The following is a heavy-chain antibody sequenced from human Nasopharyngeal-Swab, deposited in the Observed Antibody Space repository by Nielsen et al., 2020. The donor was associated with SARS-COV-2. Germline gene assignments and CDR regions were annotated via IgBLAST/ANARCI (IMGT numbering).Heavy chain of an antibody. V-gene: IGHV3-30*18. Sequence: GGSLRLSCEASGFTFSSYGMHWVRQAPGKGLEWVAVISYDGSNKYYADSVKGRFTISRDNSKNTLYLQMNSLRAEDTAVYYCANLGLGRYEGVGAFDIWGQGTMVTVSS. CDR2: ISYDGSNK. CDR1: GFTFSSYG. J-gene: IGHJ3*02. CDR3: ANLGLGRYEGVGAFDI. D-gene: IGHD3-16*01.